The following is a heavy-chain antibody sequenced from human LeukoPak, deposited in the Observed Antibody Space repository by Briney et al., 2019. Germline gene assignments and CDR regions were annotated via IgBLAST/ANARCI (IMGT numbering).Heavy chain of an antibody. D-gene: IGHD1-26*01. CDR1: GFTFSTYW. V-gene: IGHV3-7*01. Sequence: GGSLRLSCAASGFTFSTYWMTWVRQAPGKGLEWVANIKMDGSEKYYQDSVKGRFTISRDNVKNSLYLQMDSLRAEDTAVYYCARGLGAPYYYYYYMDVWGKGTTVTVSS. CDR2: IKMDGSEK. J-gene: IGHJ6*03. CDR3: ARGLGAPYYYYYYMDV.